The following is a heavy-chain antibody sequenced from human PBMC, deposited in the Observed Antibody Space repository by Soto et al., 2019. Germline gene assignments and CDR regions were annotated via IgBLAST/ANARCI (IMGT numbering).Heavy chain of an antibody. D-gene: IGHD3-3*01. Sequence: EVQLVESGGALVQRGGSLRLSCAASGFTFGDYWMSWVRQAPGKGLEWVAHMKKDGSEKYYVDSVKGRFTVSRDNAKNSLYLQVDSLRAEDTAVYYCAKLGSGYYTGLYFDYWGQGTLVTVSS. CDR1: GFTFGDYW. CDR2: MKKDGSEK. CDR3: AKLGSGYYTGLYFDY. J-gene: IGHJ4*02. V-gene: IGHV3-7*03.